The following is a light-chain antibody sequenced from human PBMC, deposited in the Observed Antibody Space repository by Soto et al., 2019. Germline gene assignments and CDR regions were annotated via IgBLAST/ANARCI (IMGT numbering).Light chain of an antibody. CDR3: QQYHSWPHT. Sequence: ETVLTQSPATLSVSPGERATFSCKASQSVTTNLAWYQQKPGQVPWLLIYGASTRASGIPARFSGSGSGTEFTLSISSLQSEDFAIYHCQQYHSWPHTFGQGTKLEIK. CDR2: GAS. V-gene: IGKV3-15*01. CDR1: QSVTTN. J-gene: IGKJ2*01.